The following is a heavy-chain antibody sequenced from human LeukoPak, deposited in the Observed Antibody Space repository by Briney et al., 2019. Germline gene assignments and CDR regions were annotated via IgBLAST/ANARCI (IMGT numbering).Heavy chain of an antibody. Sequence: GGSLRLSCVASGFTFSSSWMHWVRQAPGKGLVWVSRIKSDGSTTTYADSVKGRFTISRDNAKNTLYLQMNSLRAEDTAVYYCARVVDTHFDYWGQGTLVTVSS. V-gene: IGHV3-74*01. D-gene: IGHD5-18*01. CDR1: GFTFSSSW. CDR3: ARVVDTHFDY. CDR2: IKSDGSTT. J-gene: IGHJ4*02.